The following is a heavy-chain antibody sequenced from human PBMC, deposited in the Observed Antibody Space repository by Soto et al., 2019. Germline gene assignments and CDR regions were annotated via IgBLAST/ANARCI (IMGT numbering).Heavy chain of an antibody. CDR3: TTGGDSGDFGPFEI. Sequence: EVQLVESGGGSVKPGGPLRLSCAASGFTFSNAWMTWVRQAPGKGLEWVGRIKSKTDGGTTDYAAPVNGRFTISREDSKNALYLRMNSLKTEDTAVYYCTTGGDSGDFGPFEIWGQGTVVTVSS. CDR2: IKSKTDGGTT. V-gene: IGHV3-15*07. CDR1: GFTFSNAW. J-gene: IGHJ3*02. D-gene: IGHD4-17*01.